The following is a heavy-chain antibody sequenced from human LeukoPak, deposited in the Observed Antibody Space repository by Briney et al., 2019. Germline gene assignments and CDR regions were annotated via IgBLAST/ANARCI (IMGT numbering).Heavy chain of an antibody. CDR1: GFTFDDYA. CDR3: AKDKEAFIAAAGEIFDY. Sequence: PGGSLRLSCAASGFTFDDYAMHWVRQAPGKGLEWESLISGDGGSTYYADSVKGRFTISRDNSKNSLYLQMNSLRTEDTALYYCAKDKEAFIAAAGEIFDYWGQGTLVTVSS. V-gene: IGHV3-43*02. CDR2: ISGDGGST. D-gene: IGHD6-13*01. J-gene: IGHJ4*02.